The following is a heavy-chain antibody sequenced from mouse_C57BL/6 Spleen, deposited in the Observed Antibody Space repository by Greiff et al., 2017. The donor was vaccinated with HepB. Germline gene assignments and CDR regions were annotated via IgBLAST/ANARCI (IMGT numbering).Heavy chain of an antibody. CDR1: GYAFTNYL. Sequence: QVQLKESGAELVRPGTSVKVSCKASGYAFTNYLIEWVKQRPGQGLEWIGVINPGSGGTNYNEKFKGKATLTADKSSSTAYMQLSSLTSEDSAVYFCARWGVITTVVAHWYFDVWGTGTTVTVSS. V-gene: IGHV1-54*01. D-gene: IGHD1-1*01. CDR3: ARWGVITTVVAHWYFDV. CDR2: INPGSGGT. J-gene: IGHJ1*03.